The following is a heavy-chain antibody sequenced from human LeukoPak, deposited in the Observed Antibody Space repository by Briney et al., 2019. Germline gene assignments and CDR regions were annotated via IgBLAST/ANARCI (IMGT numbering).Heavy chain of an antibody. CDR2: MNPNSGNT. D-gene: IGHD3-3*01. CDR1: GYTFTSYD. V-gene: IGHV1-8*03. J-gene: IGHJ6*03. Sequence: ASVKVSCKASGYTFTSYDINWVRQATGQGLEWMGWMNPNSGNTGYAQKFQGRVTVTRNTSISTAYMELSSLRSEDTAVYYCAGAMSYDFWSGYYTGYYYYYMDVWGKGTTVTVSS. CDR3: AGAMSYDFWSGYYTGYYYYYMDV.